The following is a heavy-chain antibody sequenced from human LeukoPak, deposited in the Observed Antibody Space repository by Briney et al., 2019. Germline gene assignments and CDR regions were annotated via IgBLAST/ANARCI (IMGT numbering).Heavy chain of an antibody. D-gene: IGHD3-10*01. CDR1: GFTLSTYG. Sequence: GGSLRLSCAASGFTLSTYGMHWVCQAPGKGLEWVAFIRYDGSNKYYAESVKGRFTISRDNSTLYLQMNSLRAEDTAVYFCAKGIVVRGVIDYYYDYMDVWGKGTTVTVSS. J-gene: IGHJ6*03. CDR2: IRYDGSNK. CDR3: AKGIVVRGVIDYYYDYMDV. V-gene: IGHV3-30*02.